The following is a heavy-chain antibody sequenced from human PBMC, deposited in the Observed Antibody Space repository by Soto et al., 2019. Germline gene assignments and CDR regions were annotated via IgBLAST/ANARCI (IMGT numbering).Heavy chain of an antibody. CDR3: ARAVAVPADFVY. J-gene: IGHJ4*02. CDR1: GYNFTVYA. Sequence: QVQLVQSGAEEKKHGASVKVSCKASGYNFTVYAMHWVRPAPGQRLEWMGWINAGNGNTKYSQKFQGRVTITRDTSASTAYMELSSLRSEDTAVYSCARAVAVPADFVYWGQGTLVTVSS. D-gene: IGHD6-19*01. CDR2: INAGNGNT. V-gene: IGHV1-3*05.